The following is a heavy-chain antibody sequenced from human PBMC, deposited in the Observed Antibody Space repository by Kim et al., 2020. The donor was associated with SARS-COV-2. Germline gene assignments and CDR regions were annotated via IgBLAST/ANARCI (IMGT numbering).Heavy chain of an antibody. V-gene: IGHV1-69*02. D-gene: IGHD3-16*01. Sequence: ATKFQGRVTLTADRSTSTAYMELSSLRSEDTAIYYCARPMGDGYSLRLDYWGQGTLVTVSS. CDR3: ARPMGDGYSLRLDY. J-gene: IGHJ4*02.